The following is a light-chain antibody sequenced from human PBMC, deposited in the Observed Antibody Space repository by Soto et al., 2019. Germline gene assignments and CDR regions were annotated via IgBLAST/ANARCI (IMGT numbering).Light chain of an antibody. CDR1: QSISSW. CDR2: KAS. CDR3: QQYNSYWT. Sequence: DIQMTQSPSTLSASVGDRVTITCRASQSISSWLAWYQQKPGKAPKLLIYKASSLESGVPSRFSGSGSGTEFPLTISSRQPDDFATYYCQQYNSYWTFGQGTQVEIK. V-gene: IGKV1-5*03. J-gene: IGKJ1*01.